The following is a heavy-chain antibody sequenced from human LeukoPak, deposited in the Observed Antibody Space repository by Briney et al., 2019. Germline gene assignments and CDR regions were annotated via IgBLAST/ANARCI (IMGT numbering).Heavy chain of an antibody. CDR3: ARDWGYYGSGSLLDY. J-gene: IGHJ4*02. V-gene: IGHV1-18*01. CDR1: GYTFTSYG. D-gene: IGHD3-10*01. Sequence: WASVKVSCKASGYTFTSYGISWVRQAPGQGFEWMGWISAYNGNTNYAQKLQGRVTMTTDTSTSTAYMEVRSLRSDDTAVYYCARDWGYYGSGSLLDYWGQGTLVTVSS. CDR2: ISAYNGNT.